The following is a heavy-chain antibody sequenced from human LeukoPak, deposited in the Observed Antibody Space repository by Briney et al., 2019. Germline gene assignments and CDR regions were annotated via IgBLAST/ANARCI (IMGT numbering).Heavy chain of an antibody. Sequence: ASVKVSCKASGYTFTSYGISWVRQAPGQGLEWMGWISAYNGNTNYAQKFQGRVTMTTDTSTSTAYMELRSLRSDDTAVYYCARVTFGLERRYDGKYFDYWGQGTLVTVSS. V-gene: IGHV1-18*01. CDR1: GYTFTSYG. CDR2: ISAYNGNT. CDR3: ARVTFGLERRYDGKYFDY. J-gene: IGHJ4*02. D-gene: IGHD1-1*01.